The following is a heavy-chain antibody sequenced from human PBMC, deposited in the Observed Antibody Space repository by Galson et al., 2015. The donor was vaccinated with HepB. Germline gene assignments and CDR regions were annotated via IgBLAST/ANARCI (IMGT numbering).Heavy chain of an antibody. CDR2: IIPILGIA. Sequence: SVKVSCKASGGTFSSYAISWVRQAPGQGLEWMGRIIPILGIANYAQKFQGRVTITADKSTSTAYMELSSLRSEDTAVYYCASEYSSSPVDYWGQGTLVTVSS. D-gene: IGHD6-13*01. CDR1: GGTFSSYA. CDR3: ASEYSSSPVDY. J-gene: IGHJ4*02. V-gene: IGHV1-69*04.